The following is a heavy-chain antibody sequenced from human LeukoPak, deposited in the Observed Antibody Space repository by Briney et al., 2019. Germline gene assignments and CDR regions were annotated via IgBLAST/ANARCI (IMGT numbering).Heavy chain of an antibody. V-gene: IGHV1-2*02. J-gene: IGHJ4*02. CDR3: ARANFLYCSSTTCLFDY. D-gene: IGHD2-2*01. CDR2: INPNDGDT. Sequence: ASVKVSCKASGYTFTDYYMHWVRQAPGQGFEWMGWINPNDGDTNYAQKFQGRVTMTRDTSIGTAHMEVSRLRSDDTAAYYCARANFLYCSSTTCLFDYWGQGTLVTVSS. CDR1: GYTFTDYY.